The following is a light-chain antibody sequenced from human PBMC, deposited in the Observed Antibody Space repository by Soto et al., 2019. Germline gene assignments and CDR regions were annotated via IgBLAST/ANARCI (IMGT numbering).Light chain of an antibody. J-gene: IGKJ1*01. CDR2: KAS. Sequence: NQSTKSPSTLSGSVGDRVTITCRASQTISSWLAWYQQKPGKAPKLLIYKASTLKSGVPSRFSGSGSGTEFTLTISSLQPDDFATYYCQQYNSYSEAFGQGTKVDIK. CDR3: QQYNSYSEA. CDR1: QTISSW. V-gene: IGKV1-5*03.